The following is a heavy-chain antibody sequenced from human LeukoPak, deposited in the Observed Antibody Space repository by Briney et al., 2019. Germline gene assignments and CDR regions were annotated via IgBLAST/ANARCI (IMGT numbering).Heavy chain of an antibody. D-gene: IGHD5-12*01. CDR3: AKDHRSGSDYFYDMDV. CDR1: GFTFRFYG. J-gene: IGHJ6*02. Sequence: GGSLRLSCAASGFTFRFYGVSWVRQAPGKGLEWVSSMRGGGSRIIYAASVKGRFTISRDNSKNTLYLQMNSLRAEDTAIYYCAKDHRSGSDYFYDMDVWGQGTMVTVS. CDR2: MRGGGSRI. V-gene: IGHV3-23*01.